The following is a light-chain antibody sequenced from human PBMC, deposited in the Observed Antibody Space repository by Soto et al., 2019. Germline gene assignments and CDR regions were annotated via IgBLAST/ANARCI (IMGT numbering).Light chain of an antibody. Sequence: EIVLTQSPGTLSLSPGERATLSCRASQSVNSDYLGWFQRKPGQAPRLLIYGASTRATGIPDRFSGSGSGTDFTLTISNLEPEDFAVYYCQQHSHWPPWTFGQGTKVDIK. CDR3: QQHSHWPPWT. CDR1: QSVNSDY. J-gene: IGKJ1*01. CDR2: GAS. V-gene: IGKV3D-20*02.